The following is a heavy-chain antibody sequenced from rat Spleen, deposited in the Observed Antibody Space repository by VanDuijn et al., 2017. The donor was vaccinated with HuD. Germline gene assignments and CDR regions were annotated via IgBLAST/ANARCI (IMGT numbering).Heavy chain of an antibody. J-gene: IGHJ2*01. D-gene: IGHD1-9*01. CDR2: ISSGGGGT. Sequence: EVQLVESGGGLVQPGRSLKLSCAASGFTFSSFPMAWVRQAPKKGLEWVASISSGGGGTYYRDSVKGRFTISRDNAKSTLYLQMDSLRSEDTATYYCARRLLRVYVRLYFDYWGQGVMVTVSS. CDR1: GFTFSSFP. V-gene: IGHV5-25*01. CDR3: ARRLLRVYVRLYFDY.